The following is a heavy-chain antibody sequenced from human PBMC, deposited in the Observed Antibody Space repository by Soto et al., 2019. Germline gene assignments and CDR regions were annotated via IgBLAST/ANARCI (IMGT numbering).Heavy chain of an antibody. CDR2: INSGGSST. CDR1: GFTFSSYW. CDR3: ARGGSCGWSHAFQH. D-gene: IGHD6-19*01. V-gene: IGHV3-74*01. Sequence: EVQLVESGGGSVQPGGSLRLSCAASGFTFSSYWMHWVRQAPGKGLMWVSRINSGGSSTSYADSVKGRFTISRDNAKNTLYLQMNSLRAEATAVYYCARGGSCGWSHAFQHWGQGTLVTVSS. J-gene: IGHJ1*01.